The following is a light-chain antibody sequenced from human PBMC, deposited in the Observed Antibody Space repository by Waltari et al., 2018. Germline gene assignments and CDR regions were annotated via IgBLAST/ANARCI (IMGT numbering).Light chain of an antibody. Sequence: DIVMTQSPESLALSLGERATINCKSSQSVLHTSYNPNYIAWYQQKPGQPPKLLVYWASTRESGVPDRFSGSGSGTDFTLTISSLQAEDVAVYYCQQYFNLWTFGQGTKVEIK. CDR2: WAS. V-gene: IGKV4-1*01. J-gene: IGKJ1*01. CDR3: QQYFNLWT. CDR1: QSVLHTSYNPNY.